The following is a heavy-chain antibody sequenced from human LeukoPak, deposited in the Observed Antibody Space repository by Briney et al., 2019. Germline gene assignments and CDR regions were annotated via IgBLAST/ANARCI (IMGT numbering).Heavy chain of an antibody. CDR3: ARWSASDRDY. Sequence: PSETLSLTCTVSGGPISSYYWSWLRQPPGKGLEWIGYIYYSGSTNYNPSLKSRVTISVDTSKNQFSLKLSSVTAADTAVYYCARWSASDRDYWGQGTLVTVSS. V-gene: IGHV4-59*01. CDR1: GGPISSYY. D-gene: IGHD3-10*01. J-gene: IGHJ4*02. CDR2: IYYSGST.